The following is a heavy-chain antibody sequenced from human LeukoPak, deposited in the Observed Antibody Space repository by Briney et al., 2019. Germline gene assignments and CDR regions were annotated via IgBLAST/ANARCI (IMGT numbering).Heavy chain of an antibody. CDR2: ISSSSSTI. Sequence: QPGGSLRLSCAASGFTFSHHGMNWVRQAPGKGLEWVSYISSSSSTIYYADSVKGRFTISRDNAKNSLYLQMNSLRAEDTAVYYCARVPGDGDAFDIWGQGKMVTVSS. CDR3: ARVPGDGDAFDI. CDR1: GFTFSHHG. J-gene: IGHJ3*02. V-gene: IGHV3-48*01. D-gene: IGHD2-21*02.